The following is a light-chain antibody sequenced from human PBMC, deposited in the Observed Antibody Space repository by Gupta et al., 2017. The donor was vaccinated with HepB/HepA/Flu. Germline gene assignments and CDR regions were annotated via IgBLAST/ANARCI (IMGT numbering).Light chain of an antibody. Sequence: DIQTTQSPSSLSASIGDRVTITCRASQSIRSYLNWYQQKPGKAPNLLIYAASTLQSGVPSRFSGSGSGTDFTLTISSLQPEDFATYYCQQSDSTPFTFGPGTKVDVK. J-gene: IGKJ3*01. V-gene: IGKV1-39*01. CDR1: QSIRSY. CDR2: AAS. CDR3: QQSDSTPFT.